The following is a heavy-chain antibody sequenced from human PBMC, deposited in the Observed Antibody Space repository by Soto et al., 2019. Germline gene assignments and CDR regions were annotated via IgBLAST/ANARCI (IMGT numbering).Heavy chain of an antibody. J-gene: IGHJ6*02. V-gene: IGHV4-61*03. D-gene: IGHD2-2*01. CDR3: ERDVSSSQGMDV. CDR2: ISYNGDT. Sequence: PSETLSLTCTVSGDSVSNGDYYWSWFRQPPGKGLEWIGYISYNGDTNYNPSLKSRLTILADTSKYHFSLNLTSVTAADTAVYYCERDVSSSQGMDVWGQGTTVTVS. CDR1: GDSVSNGDYY.